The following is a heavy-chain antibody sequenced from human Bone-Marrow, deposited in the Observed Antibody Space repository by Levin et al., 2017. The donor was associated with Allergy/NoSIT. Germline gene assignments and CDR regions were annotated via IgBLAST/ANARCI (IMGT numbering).Heavy chain of an antibody. V-gene: IGHV4-59*01. J-gene: IGHJ5*02. Sequence: SETLSLTCTVSNGSISNYYWTWIRQSPGKGLEWIGYIHYDGRTSSNPSLRRRVTISVDTSKNQFSLTLTSVTAADTAVYFCARGKGLIISHNWFDPWGQGSLVTVSS. D-gene: IGHD3-10*01. CDR3: ARGKGLIISHNWFDP. CDR1: NGSISNYY. CDR2: IHYDGRT.